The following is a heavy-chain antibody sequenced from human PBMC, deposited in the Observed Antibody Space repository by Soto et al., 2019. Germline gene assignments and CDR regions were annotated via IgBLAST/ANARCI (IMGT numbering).Heavy chain of an antibody. V-gene: IGHV3-23*01. CDR2: TLGSVA. Sequence: EVQLLESGGDLVPPGGSLRLSCAASGFTFSSYAMTWVRQAPGRGLEWVSTTLGSVAYYADSVKGRFTISRDNSKNTLFLQMNSLSVDDTAIYYCTTRFLNGVSCASLGPWGQGTLVTVSS. J-gene: IGHJ5*02. CDR1: GFTFSSYA. D-gene: IGHD3-3*01. CDR3: TTRFLNGVSCASLGP.